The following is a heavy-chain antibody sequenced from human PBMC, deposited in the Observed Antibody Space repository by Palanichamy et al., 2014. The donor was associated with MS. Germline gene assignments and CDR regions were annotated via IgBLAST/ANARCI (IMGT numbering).Heavy chain of an antibody. CDR1: GGSMSSGNYY. V-gene: IGHV4-31*03. D-gene: IGHD2-15*01. Sequence: QVQLQESGPGLVKPLQTLSLTCTVSGGSMSSGNYYWNWIRQHPGKGLEWIGYTYYSGSAYYNPSLKSRVIISVDMSKNQFSLKLSSVTAADTAVYYCARVLAVRCSGGSCAFDPWGQGTLVTVSS. CDR3: ARVLAVRCSGGSCAFDP. CDR2: TYYSGSA. J-gene: IGHJ5*02.